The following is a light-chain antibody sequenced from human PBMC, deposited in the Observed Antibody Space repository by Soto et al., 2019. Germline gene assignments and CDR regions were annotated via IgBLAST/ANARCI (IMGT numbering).Light chain of an antibody. CDR2: EVT. J-gene: IGLJ1*01. CDR3: SSFTSRFTFV. CDR1: RSYVGAYNY. V-gene: IGLV2-14*01. Sequence: QSVLTQPASVSGSPGQSIAISCTGTRSYVGAYNYVSWYQQHPGKAPKLMISEVTNRPSGVSDRFSGSKSGNTASLTISGLQAEDEADYYCSSFTSRFTFVFGTGTKLTVL.